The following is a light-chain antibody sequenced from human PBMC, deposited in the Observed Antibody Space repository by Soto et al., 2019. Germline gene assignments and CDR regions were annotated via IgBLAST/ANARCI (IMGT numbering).Light chain of an antibody. Sequence: EMVMTQSPATLSVSPGERATLSCRASQSISGNLAWYQQKPGQAPRLLITGASTRATGIPARFSGSGSETEFTRTISSLQSEDFAVYYCQQYNNWPLTFGGGTKVEIK. J-gene: IGKJ4*01. CDR2: GAS. CDR1: QSISGN. V-gene: IGKV3-15*01. CDR3: QQYNNWPLT.